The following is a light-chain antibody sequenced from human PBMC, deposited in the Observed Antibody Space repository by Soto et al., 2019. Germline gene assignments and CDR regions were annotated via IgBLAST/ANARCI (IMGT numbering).Light chain of an antibody. J-gene: IGKJ4*01. CDR2: AAS. CDR1: QRINIY. V-gene: IGKV1-39*01. Sequence: DIQMTQSPSSLSASLGDRVTITCRASQRINIYLTWYQQKPGKAPKTLIYAASSLQSGVPSRFSRSGSGTAYTLTITSLPPEDFATYYCQHSYSTPHFTFGGGTKVEIK. CDR3: QHSYSTPHFT.